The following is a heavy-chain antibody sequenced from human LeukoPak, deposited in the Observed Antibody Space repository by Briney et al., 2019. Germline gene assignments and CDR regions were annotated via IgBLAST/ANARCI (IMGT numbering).Heavy chain of an antibody. CDR1: GFMFTDYS. CDR3: TKVGWVSGTTLQNFHY. J-gene: IGHJ4*02. CDR2: ISQSGSGA. Sequence: QSGGSLRLSCAASGFMFTDYSMRWVRQAPGKGLEWVAGISQSGSGANYADFVRGRFTISRDNSKNTLYLLMDSLRVDDTAVYYCTKVGWVSGTTLQNFHYWGQGTLVTVSS. V-gene: IGHV3-23*01. D-gene: IGHD1-1*01.